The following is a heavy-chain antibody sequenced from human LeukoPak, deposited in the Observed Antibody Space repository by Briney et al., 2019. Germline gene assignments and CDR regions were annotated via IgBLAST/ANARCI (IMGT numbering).Heavy chain of an antibody. D-gene: IGHD3-9*01. CDR3: ASWPGDILTGYPSVYYYGMDV. V-gene: IGHV4-59*08. CDR1: GGSISSYY. CDR2: IYYSGNT. Sequence: SETLSLTCTVSGGSISSYYWSWIRQPPGKGLEWIGYIYYSGNTNHNPSLKSRVTISVDTSKNQFSLKLSSVTAADTAVYYCASWPGDILTGYPSVYYYGMDVWGQGTTVTASS. J-gene: IGHJ6*02.